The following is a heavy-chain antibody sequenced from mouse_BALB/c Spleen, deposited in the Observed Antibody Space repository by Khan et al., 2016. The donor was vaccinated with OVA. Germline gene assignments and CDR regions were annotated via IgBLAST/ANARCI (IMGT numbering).Heavy chain of an antibody. V-gene: IGHV5-4*02. J-gene: IGHJ3*01. CDR2: ISDGGSYT. Sequence: EVELVESGGGLVKPGGSLTLSCAASGFTFSDYYMYWVRQTPEKRLEWVATISDGGSYTYYPDSMKGRFTISRDDAENNLFLQRSSLRTEDTAMYYCVRGYYGDPFAYWGQGTLVTVSA. CDR3: VRGYYGDPFAY. CDR1: GFTFSDYY. D-gene: IGHD2-13*01.